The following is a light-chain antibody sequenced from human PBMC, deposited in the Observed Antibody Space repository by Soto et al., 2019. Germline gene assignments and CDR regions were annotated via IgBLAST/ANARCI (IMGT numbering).Light chain of an antibody. V-gene: IGKV3-20*01. CDR2: GAS. CDR3: QQFGSSPET. Sequence: EVVLTQSPGTLSLSPGERATLSCRTSQSVNSNYLAWYQQKPGQAPRLLIYGASSRATGIPDRISGSGSGTDFTLTISRLQPEDFAVYYCQQFGSSPETFGQGTKVDIK. J-gene: IGKJ1*01. CDR1: QSVNSNY.